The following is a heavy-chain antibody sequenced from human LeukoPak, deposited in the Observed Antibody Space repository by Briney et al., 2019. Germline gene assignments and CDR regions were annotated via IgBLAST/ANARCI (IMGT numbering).Heavy chain of an antibody. CDR3: ARDKTRYYDFWSGYYTPNWFDP. D-gene: IGHD3-3*01. Sequence: ASVKVSCKASGYTFTSYGISWVRQAPGQGLEWMGWISAYNGNTNYAQKLQGRVTMTTDTSTSTAYMELRSLRSDDTAVYHCARDKTRYYDFWSGYYTPNWFDPWGQGTLVTVSS. CDR2: ISAYNGNT. V-gene: IGHV1-18*01. J-gene: IGHJ5*02. CDR1: GYTFTSYG.